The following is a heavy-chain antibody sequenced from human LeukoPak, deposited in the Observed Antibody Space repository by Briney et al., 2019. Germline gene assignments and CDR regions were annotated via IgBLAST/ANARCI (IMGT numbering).Heavy chain of an antibody. J-gene: IGHJ4*02. CDR3: ASTPRYIVVVPAALDY. Sequence: PGGSLRLSCEPSGFTFSSYGMRWVRQAPGKGLEWVAFIRYDGSNKYYADSVKGRFTISRDNSKNTLYLQMNSLRAEDTAVYYCASTPRYIVVVPAALDYWGQGTLVTVSS. CDR1: GFTFSSYG. CDR2: IRYDGSNK. V-gene: IGHV3-30*02. D-gene: IGHD2-2*01.